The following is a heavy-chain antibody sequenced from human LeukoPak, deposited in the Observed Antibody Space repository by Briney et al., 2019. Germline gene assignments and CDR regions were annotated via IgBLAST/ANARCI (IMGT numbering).Heavy chain of an antibody. Sequence: GGSLRLSCAASGFTFSSYAMSWVRQAPGKGLEWVSAISGSGGSTYYADSVKGRFTISRDNAKNALYLQMNSLRAEDTAVYYCARGSSGWYGIDYWGQGALVNVSS. V-gene: IGHV3-23*01. J-gene: IGHJ4*02. CDR1: GFTFSSYA. CDR2: ISGSGGST. D-gene: IGHD6-19*01. CDR3: ARGSSGWYGIDY.